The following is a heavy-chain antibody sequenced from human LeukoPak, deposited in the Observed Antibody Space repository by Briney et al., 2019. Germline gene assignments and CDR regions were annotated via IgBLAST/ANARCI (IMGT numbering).Heavy chain of an antibody. CDR3: ARLRRKTTVSSLFDY. D-gene: IGHD4-17*01. CDR1: GGSLSSGSYH. CDR2: IYYTGST. Sequence: SETLSLICTVSGGSLSSGSYHCSWIRQPPGKGREWIGYIYYTGSTEYSPPLKSRVTISVDTSKNQFSLKLSSVTAADTAVYYCARLRRKTTVSSLFDYWGQGTLVTVSS. J-gene: IGHJ4*02. V-gene: IGHV4-61*01.